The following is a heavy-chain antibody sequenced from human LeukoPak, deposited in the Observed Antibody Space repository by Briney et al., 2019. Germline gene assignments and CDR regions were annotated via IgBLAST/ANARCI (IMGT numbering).Heavy chain of an antibody. CDR3: ARDGAVGGYWYFDL. CDR2: IIPIFGTA. D-gene: IGHD3-16*01. Sequence: SVKVSCKASGGTFSSYAISWVRQAPGQGLEWMGGIIPIFGTANYAQKFQGRVTITADESTSTAYMELSSLRSEDTAVYYCARDGAVGGYWYFDLWGRGTLVTVSS. CDR1: GGTFSSYA. J-gene: IGHJ2*01. V-gene: IGHV1-69*13.